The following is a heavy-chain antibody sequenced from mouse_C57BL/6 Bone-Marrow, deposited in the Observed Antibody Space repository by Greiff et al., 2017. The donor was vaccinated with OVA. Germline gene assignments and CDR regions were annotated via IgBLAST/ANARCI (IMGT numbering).Heavy chain of an antibody. J-gene: IGHJ2*01. CDR2: ISSGSSTI. V-gene: IGHV5-17*01. CDR1: GFTFSDYG. D-gene: IGHD2-5*01. Sequence: EVKVEESGGGLVKPGGSLKLSCAASGFTFSDYGMHWVRQAPEKGLEWVAYISSGSSTIYYADTVKGRFTISRDNAKNTLFLQMTSLRSEDTARYYCARDGYSNYDYWGQGTTLTVSS. CDR3: ARDGYSNYDY.